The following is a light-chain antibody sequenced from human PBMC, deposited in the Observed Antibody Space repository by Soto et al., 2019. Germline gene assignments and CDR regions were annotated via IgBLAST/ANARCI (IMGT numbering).Light chain of an antibody. J-gene: IGLJ2*01. V-gene: IGLV1-51*01. CDR3: GTWDDSLSAVV. CDR2: DSH. Sequence: QTVVTQPPAFSAAPGQRVTISCSGSTFNIGDNYVSWYQQLPGTAPKLLIYDSHTRPSGISDRFSGSKSGTSATLGITGLQTGDEDDYYCGTWDDSLSAVVFGGGTKLTVL. CDR1: TFNIGDNY.